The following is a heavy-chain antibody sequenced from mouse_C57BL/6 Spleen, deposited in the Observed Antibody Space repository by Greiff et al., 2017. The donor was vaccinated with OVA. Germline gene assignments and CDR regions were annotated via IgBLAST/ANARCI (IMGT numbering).Heavy chain of an antibody. CDR1: GYTFTDYE. D-gene: IGHD1-1*01. CDR3: TRGLWYGSSYWYFDV. V-gene: IGHV1-15*01. CDR2: IDPETGGT. Sequence: QVQLKQSGAELVRPGASVTLSCKASGYTFTDYEMHWVKQTPVHGLEWIGAIDPETGGTAYNQKFKGKAILTADKSSSTAYMELRSLTSEDSAVYYCTRGLWYGSSYWYFDVWGTGTTVTVSS. J-gene: IGHJ1*03.